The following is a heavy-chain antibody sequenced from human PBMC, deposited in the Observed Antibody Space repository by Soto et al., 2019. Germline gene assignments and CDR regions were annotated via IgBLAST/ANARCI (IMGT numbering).Heavy chain of an antibody. V-gene: IGHV3-23*01. CDR1: GFTFSNYA. J-gene: IGHJ4*01. Sequence: GSLRLSCAASGFTFSNYAMSWVRQAPGKGLEWDSAISENGGSTYYADSVKGRFTISRDNSKSALSLQMNSLRAEDTAVYYCANRTSVPGGHLDDYWGHGILVTVS. D-gene: IGHD4-17*01. CDR3: ANRTSVPGGHLDDY. CDR2: ISENGGST.